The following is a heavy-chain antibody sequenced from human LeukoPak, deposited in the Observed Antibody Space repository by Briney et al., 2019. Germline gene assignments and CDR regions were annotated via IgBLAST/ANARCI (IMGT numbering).Heavy chain of an antibody. CDR3: AREGLQLNFDY. CDR2: ISSSGSTI. J-gene: IGHJ4*02. CDR1: GFTFSDYY. V-gene: IGHV3-11*01. Sequence: GGSLRLSCAASGFTFSDYYMSWSRQAPGKGLEWVSYISSSGSTIYYADSVKGRFTISRDNAKNSLYLQMNSLRAEDTAAYYCAREGLQLNFDYWGQGTLVTVSS. D-gene: IGHD5-24*01.